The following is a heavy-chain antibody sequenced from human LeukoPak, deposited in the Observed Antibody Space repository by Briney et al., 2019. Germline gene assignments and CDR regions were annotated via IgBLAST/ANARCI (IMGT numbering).Heavy chain of an antibody. D-gene: IGHD3/OR15-3a*01. Sequence: SETLSLTCAVSGGSISSSNWWSWVRPPPGKGLEWIGEIYHSGSTNYNPCLRSRVTISVDKSKNQFSLKLSSVTAADTAVYYCARQTGSGLFILPGGQGTMVTVSS. V-gene: IGHV4-4*02. CDR3: ARQTGSGLFILP. CDR2: IYHSGST. J-gene: IGHJ4*02. CDR1: GGSISSSNW.